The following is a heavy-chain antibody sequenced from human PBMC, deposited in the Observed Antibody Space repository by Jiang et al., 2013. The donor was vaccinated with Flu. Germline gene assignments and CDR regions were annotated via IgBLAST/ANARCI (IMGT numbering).Heavy chain of an antibody. Sequence: GPGLVKPPETLSLTCTVSGASISNDYWSWIRQAPGKGLEWIGYISSGGSTNYNPSLKSRVTISIDTSKSQFSLKLSSVTATDTAIYYCARGGGVATILGINYFDYWGQGALVTVSS. CDR1: GASISNDY. CDR3: ARGGGVATILGINYFDY. V-gene: IGHV4-59*01. CDR2: ISSGGST. D-gene: IGHD5-24*01. J-gene: IGHJ4*02.